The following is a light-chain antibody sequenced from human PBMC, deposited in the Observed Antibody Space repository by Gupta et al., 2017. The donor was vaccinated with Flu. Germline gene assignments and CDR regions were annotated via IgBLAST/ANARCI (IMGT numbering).Light chain of an antibody. J-gene: IGLJ1*01. CDR3: QVGDNSRDLGV. Sequence: YVLPQPPSVSVAPGQPARITCGGDNIGSISVPWYQSKPGQAPVLVVYGDTDRPSGISDRFSGSNSGNTATLTISRVEVGDEADYYCQVGDNSRDLGVFGAGTKVTVL. CDR2: GDT. V-gene: IGLV3-21*02. CDR1: NIGSIS.